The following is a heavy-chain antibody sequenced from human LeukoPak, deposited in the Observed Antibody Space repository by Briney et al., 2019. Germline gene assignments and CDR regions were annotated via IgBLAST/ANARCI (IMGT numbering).Heavy chain of an antibody. V-gene: IGHV3-23*01. J-gene: IGHJ4*02. Sequence: GGSLRLSCAASGFTFSSYAMSWVRQAPGKGLEWVSAISGSGGSTYYADSVKGRFTISRDNSKNTLYLQMNSLRAEDTAVYYCARATMVRGPVGASAGDYWGQGTLVTVSS. CDR3: ARATMVRGPVGASAGDY. CDR1: GFTFSSYA. D-gene: IGHD3-10*01. CDR2: ISGSGGST.